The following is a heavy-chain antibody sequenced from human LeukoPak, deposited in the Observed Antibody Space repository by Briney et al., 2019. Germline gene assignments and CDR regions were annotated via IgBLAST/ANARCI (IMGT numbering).Heavy chain of an antibody. D-gene: IGHD2-15*01. J-gene: IGHJ4*02. Sequence: GGSLRLSCVASGFTFSSYAMSWVRQAPGKGLEWVSMIRNSGGTTDYADSVKGRFTISRDTSRNTAYLQMNSLRAEDTAVYYCLPTCSGVTCYFDLDYWGQGTLVTVSS. CDR1: GFTFSSYA. V-gene: IGHV3-23*01. CDR3: LPTCSGVTCYFDLDY. CDR2: IRNSGGTT.